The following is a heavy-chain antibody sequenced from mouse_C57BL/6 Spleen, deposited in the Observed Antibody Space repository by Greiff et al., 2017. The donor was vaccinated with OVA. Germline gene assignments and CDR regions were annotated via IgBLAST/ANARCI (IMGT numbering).Heavy chain of an antibody. CDR3: ARDRNSNAFDY. Sequence: EVQLVESGGGLVKPGGSLKLSCAASGFTFSSYAMSWVRQTPEKRLEWVATISDGGSYTYYPDNVKGRFTISRDNAKNNLYLQMSHLKSEDTAMYYCARDRNSNAFDYWGQGTTLTVSS. V-gene: IGHV5-4*01. D-gene: IGHD2-5*01. CDR2: ISDGGSYT. J-gene: IGHJ2*01. CDR1: GFTFSSYA.